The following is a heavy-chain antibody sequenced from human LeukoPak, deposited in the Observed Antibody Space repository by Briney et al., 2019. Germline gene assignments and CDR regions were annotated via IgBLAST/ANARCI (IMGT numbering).Heavy chain of an antibody. CDR1: GFTFCSYC. D-gene: IGHD3-3*02. V-gene: IGHV3-74*01. J-gene: IGHJ4*02. Sequence: GGSLRLSCAASGFTFCSYCVHCVRQAPGRGVVWVSRINSDGSRASYAASVKGRFTISRDNAKNTLYLQMNNLRAEDTAVYYCASDSTPDYWGQGTLVTVSS. CDR2: INSDGSRA. CDR3: ASDSTPDY.